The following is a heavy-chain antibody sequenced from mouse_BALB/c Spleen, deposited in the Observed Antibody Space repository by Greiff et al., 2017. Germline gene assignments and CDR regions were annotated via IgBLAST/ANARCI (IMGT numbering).Heavy chain of an antibody. V-gene: IGHV2-2*01. Sequence: QVQLQQSGPGLVQPSQSLSITCTVSGFSLTSYGVHWVRQSPGKGLEWLGVIWSGGSTDYNAAFISRLSISKDNSKSQVFFKMNSLQTDDTAMYYCARGTTVVEPFWYFDVWGAGTTVTVSS. J-gene: IGHJ1*01. CDR1: GFSLTSYG. CDR2: IWSGGST. D-gene: IGHD1-1*01. CDR3: ARGTTVVEPFWYFDV.